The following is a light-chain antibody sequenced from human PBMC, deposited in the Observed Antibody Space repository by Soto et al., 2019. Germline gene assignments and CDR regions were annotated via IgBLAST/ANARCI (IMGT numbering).Light chain of an antibody. CDR3: QQYNSWPPLST. V-gene: IGKV3-15*01. J-gene: IGKJ2*01. Sequence: EIVMTKAPDTLSVSPGERATLSCRASQKFGRNAAWYQHSPGQAPRLLIHGTSTRDADIPARFSGSVSGTEFTLTINSLQPEDFVLYYCQQYNSWPPLSTFGQAAKLEMK. CDR2: GTS. CDR1: QKFGRN.